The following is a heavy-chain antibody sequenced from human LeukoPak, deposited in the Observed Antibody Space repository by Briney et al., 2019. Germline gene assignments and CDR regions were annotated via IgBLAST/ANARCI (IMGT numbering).Heavy chain of an antibody. V-gene: IGHV3-23*01. CDR2: VTGSDDST. CDR3: AEGPRLHDGYHPAF. J-gene: IGHJ4*02. Sequence: PGGSLRLSCAASGFTFNTAAMTWVRQAPGKGLEWVSAVTGSDDSTYYADSVKGRFTISRDYSKNTVHLQMNSLRVEDTAIYYCAEGPRLHDGYHPAFWGQGTLVAVSS. D-gene: IGHD5-18*01. CDR1: GFTFNTAA.